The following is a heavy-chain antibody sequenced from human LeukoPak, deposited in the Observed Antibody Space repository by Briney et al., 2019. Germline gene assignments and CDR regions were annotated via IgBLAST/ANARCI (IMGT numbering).Heavy chain of an antibody. D-gene: IGHD5-18*01. J-gene: IGHJ4*02. Sequence: GSLRLSCAASGFTFSNAWMSWVRQAPGKGLEWIGEINHSGSTNYNPSLKSRVTISVDTSKNQFSLKLSSVTAADTAVYYCAVGTAMGKSFDYWGQGTLVTVSS. V-gene: IGHV4-34*08. CDR1: GFTFSNAW. CDR3: AVGTAMGKSFDY. CDR2: INHSGST.